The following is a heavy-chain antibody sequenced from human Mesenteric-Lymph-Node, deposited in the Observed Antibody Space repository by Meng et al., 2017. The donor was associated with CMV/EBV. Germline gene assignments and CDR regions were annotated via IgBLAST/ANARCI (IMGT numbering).Heavy chain of an antibody. Sequence: SYRGYYWTWSRQPPGKGLEWIGEINHSGSTDYNPSIRSRVDISVDMSKNQFSLKLSSVTAADTAVYYCAGRIIMVRGVIRGGWRWFDPWGQGTLVTVSS. V-gene: IGHV4-34*01. CDR2: INHSGST. CDR1: SYRGYY. J-gene: IGHJ5*02. D-gene: IGHD3-10*01. CDR3: AGRIIMVRGVIRGGWRWFDP.